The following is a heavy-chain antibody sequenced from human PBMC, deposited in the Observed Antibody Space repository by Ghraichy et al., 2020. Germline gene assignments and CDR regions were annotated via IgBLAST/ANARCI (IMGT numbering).Heavy chain of an antibody. CDR1: GFTITNDW. D-gene: IGHD3-10*01. V-gene: IGHV3-74*01. CDR2: IKSDGSGT. CDR3: ARVRHYAMDV. J-gene: IGHJ6*02. Sequence: GESLNISCAVSGFTITNDWMHWVRQAPGKGLVWVSHIKSDGSGTTYADSVKGRFTISRDNAKNTLFLQMNSLRAEDTAVYYCARVRHYAMDVWGPGTTVTVSS.